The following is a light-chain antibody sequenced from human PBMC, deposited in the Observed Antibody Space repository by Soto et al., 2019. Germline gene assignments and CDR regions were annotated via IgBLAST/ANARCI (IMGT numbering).Light chain of an antibody. J-gene: IGKJ4*01. V-gene: IGKV1-5*03. CDR3: QQYNSYPLT. Sequence: DIQMTQSPSTLSASVGDRVTITCRASQSISSWLAWYQQKPGKAPKLVIYKASSLESGVPSRFSGSGSGTEFTLTISSLQPDDLATYYCQQYNSYPLTCGGGTKVEIK. CDR1: QSISSW. CDR2: KAS.